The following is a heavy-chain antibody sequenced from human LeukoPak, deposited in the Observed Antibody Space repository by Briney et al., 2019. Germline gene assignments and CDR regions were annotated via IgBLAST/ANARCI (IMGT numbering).Heavy chain of an antibody. D-gene: IGHD6-25*01. CDR2: ISTYNGDT. V-gene: IGHV1-18*01. CDR1: GYTFNTCG. CDR3: LRDAQRPRLTPDY. Sequence: GASVKVSCKASGYTFNTCGISWVRQAPGQGLEWMGWISTYNGDTNYVQNLQGRVTMTTDTSTSTAYMELMSLRSDDTAVYYCLRDAQRPRLTPDYWGQGTLVTVSS. J-gene: IGHJ4*02.